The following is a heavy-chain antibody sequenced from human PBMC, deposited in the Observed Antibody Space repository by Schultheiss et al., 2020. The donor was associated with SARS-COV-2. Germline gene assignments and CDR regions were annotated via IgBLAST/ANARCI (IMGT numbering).Heavy chain of an antibody. D-gene: IGHD1-26*01. CDR1: GGSISSYY. CDR2: IYTSGST. CDR3: ARGGVVGATTLGAWFDP. J-gene: IGHJ5*02. V-gene: IGHV4-4*07. Sequence: SETLSLTCTVSGGSISSYYWSWIRQPAGKGLEWIGRIYTSGSTNYNPSLMSRVTMSVDTSKNQFSLKLSSVTAADTAVYYCARGGVVGATTLGAWFDPWGQGTLVTVSS.